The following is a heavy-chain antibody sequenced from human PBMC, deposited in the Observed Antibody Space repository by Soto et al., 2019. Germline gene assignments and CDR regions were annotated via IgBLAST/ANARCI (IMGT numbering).Heavy chain of an antibody. D-gene: IGHD6-19*01. J-gene: IGHJ4*02. CDR2: ISDSGGST. CDR1: GFTFRSYA. Sequence: QLGGSLRLSCAASGFTFRSYAMSWVRQAPGKGLEWVSGISDSGGSTYYADSVKGRFTISRDNSKNTLYLQMNSLRAEDTAVYYCAKGGTLADSAFDLWGQGTLVTVSS. V-gene: IGHV3-23*01. CDR3: AKGGTLADSAFDL.